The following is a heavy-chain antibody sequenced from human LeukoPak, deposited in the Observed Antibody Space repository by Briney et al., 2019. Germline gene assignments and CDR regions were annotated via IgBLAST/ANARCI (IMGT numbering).Heavy chain of an antibody. CDR2: ISTSSGTI. J-gene: IGHJ4*02. V-gene: IGHV3-48*04. Sequence: PGGSLRLSCAASGFSFSDLNMNWVPEARGKGVEWGSYISTSSGTIDYADSVKGRFTISRDNAKNSLYLQMNSLRAEDTAVYYCARSAISFGGVIVIPHYFDLWGQGTLVTVSS. CDR1: GFSFSDLN. CDR3: ARSAISFGGVIVIPHYFDL. D-gene: IGHD3-16*02.